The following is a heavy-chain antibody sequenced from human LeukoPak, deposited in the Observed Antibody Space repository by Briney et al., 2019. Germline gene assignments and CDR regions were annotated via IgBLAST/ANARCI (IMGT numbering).Heavy chain of an antibody. CDR2: IYTSGST. CDR3: ARSIANWFDP. CDR1: NGSISTYY. Sequence: SETLSLTCTISNGSISTYYWSWIRQPAGKGLEWIGRIYTSGSTNYNPSLKSRVTMSVDTSKNQFSLKLSSVTAADTAVYYCARSIANWFDPWGQGTLVTVSS. V-gene: IGHV4-4*07. J-gene: IGHJ5*02.